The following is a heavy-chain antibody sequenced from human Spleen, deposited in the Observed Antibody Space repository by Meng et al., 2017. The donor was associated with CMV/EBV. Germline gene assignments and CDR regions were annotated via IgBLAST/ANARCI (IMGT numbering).Heavy chain of an antibody. J-gene: IGHJ4*02. V-gene: IGHV1-18*01. CDR2: ISTYNGHT. D-gene: IGHD2-2*01. Sequence: ASVKVSCKASGYTFSSSGISWVRQAPGQGPEWMGWISTYNGHTNYAQRVQGRVTMTTDTSTGTAYMELRSLRSDDTAVYYCARGLGYCSSTSCTPGSGFGYWGQGTLVTVSS. CDR3: ARGLGYCSSTSCTPGSGFGY. CDR1: GYTFSSSG.